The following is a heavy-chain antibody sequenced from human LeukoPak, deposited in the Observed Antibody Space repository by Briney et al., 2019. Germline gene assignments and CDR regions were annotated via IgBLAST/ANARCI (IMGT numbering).Heavy chain of an antibody. Sequence: GGSLRLSCAASGFTFSSYAMSWVRQAPGKGLEWVSAISGSGGSTYYADSVKGRFTISRDISKNTLYLQMNSLRADDTAVYYCAKDPWSYGSLSGVDYWGQGTLVTVSS. D-gene: IGHD3-10*01. CDR1: GFTFSSYA. J-gene: IGHJ4*02. CDR3: AKDPWSYGSLSGVDY. CDR2: ISGSGGST. V-gene: IGHV3-23*01.